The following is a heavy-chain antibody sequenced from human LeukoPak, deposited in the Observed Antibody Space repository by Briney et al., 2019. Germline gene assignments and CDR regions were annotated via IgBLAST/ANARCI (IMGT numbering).Heavy chain of an antibody. Sequence: PGRSLRLSCAASGFTFNIYGIHWVRQAPGKGLEWVALMSGDGVHIYYAESVKGRFTISRDNSRNTLYLQMNSLRAEDTAVYYCAKAAVYSRSWTPFGDWGQGTLVTVSS. D-gene: IGHD6-13*01. CDR1: GFTFNIYG. CDR2: MSGDGVHI. CDR3: AKAAVYSRSWTPFGD. J-gene: IGHJ4*02. V-gene: IGHV3-30*18.